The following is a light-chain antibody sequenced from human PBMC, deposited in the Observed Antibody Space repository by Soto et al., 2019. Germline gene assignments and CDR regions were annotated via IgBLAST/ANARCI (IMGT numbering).Light chain of an antibody. J-gene: IGKJ1*01. CDR2: KAS. CDR3: QQYNSYSMT. Sequence: DIQMTQSPSTLSASVGDRVTITCRARQSISSWLAWYQQKPGKAPKLLLYKASSLESGVPSRFSGSGSGTEFTLTISSLQPDDFATYYCQQYNSYSMTFGQGTQVEIK. V-gene: IGKV1-5*03. CDR1: QSISSW.